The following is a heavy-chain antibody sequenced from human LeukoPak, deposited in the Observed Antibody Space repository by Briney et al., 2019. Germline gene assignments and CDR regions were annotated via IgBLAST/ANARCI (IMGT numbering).Heavy chain of an antibody. J-gene: IGHJ6*03. CDR1: GYTFTGYY. V-gene: IGHV1-2*02. CDR3: ARVMKSSPQYYMDV. Sequence: ASVKVSCKASGYTFTGYYMHWVRQAPGQGLEWMGWINPNSGGTNYAQKFQGRVTMTRDTSISTAYMELSRLRSDDTAVYYCARVMKSSPQYYMDVWGKGTTVTVSS. D-gene: IGHD2-2*01. CDR2: INPNSGGT.